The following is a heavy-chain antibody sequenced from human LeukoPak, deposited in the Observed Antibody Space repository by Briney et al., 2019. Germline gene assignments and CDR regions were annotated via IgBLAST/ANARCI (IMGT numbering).Heavy chain of an antibody. CDR1: GYSFTNYW. D-gene: IGHD5-24*01. CDR3: ARLGRSSGDAYNYGFDY. CDR2: IYPGDSDT. J-gene: IGHJ4*02. Sequence: GESLKTSCKGSGYSFTNYWIGWVRQMPGKGLEWMGIIYPGDSDTRYSPSFQGQVTISADKSITTAYLQWSSLKASDTAMYYCARLGRSSGDAYNYGFDYWGQGTLVTVSS. V-gene: IGHV5-51*01.